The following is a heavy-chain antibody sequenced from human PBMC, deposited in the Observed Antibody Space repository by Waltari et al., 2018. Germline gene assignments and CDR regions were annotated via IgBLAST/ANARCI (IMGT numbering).Heavy chain of an antibody. D-gene: IGHD3-16*01. CDR2: IKGDGSEN. Sequence: EVLLVESGGGLVQPGGSLRLSCAASVFTFSNFWMTWVRQAPGKGLEWVANIKGDGSENHYLDSVRGRFTVSRDNARNSLYLQMNSLRADDTAVYYCASGGHVDYCGQGTLVTVSS. V-gene: IGHV3-7*03. CDR3: ASGGHVDY. J-gene: IGHJ4*02. CDR1: VFTFSNFW.